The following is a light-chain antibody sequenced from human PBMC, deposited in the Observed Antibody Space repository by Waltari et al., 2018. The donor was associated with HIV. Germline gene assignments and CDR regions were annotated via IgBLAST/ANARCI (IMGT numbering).Light chain of an antibody. CDR1: GAYNY. J-gene: IGLJ2*01. V-gene: IGLV2-8*01. Sequence: GAYNYVSWYQQYPGKAPKLMIYEVTKRPSGVPDRFSGSKSGNTASLTVSGLQAEDEADYYCSSYAGSKVLFGGGTELTVL. CDR2: EVT. CDR3: SSYAGSKVL.